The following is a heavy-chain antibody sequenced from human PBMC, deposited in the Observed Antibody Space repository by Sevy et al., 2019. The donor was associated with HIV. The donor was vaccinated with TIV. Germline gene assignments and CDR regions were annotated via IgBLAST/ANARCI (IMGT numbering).Heavy chain of an antibody. D-gene: IGHD3-3*01. CDR1: GFTFSDYT. J-gene: IGHJ6*02. CDR3: ARDKTILEGRYGMDV. Sequence: GGSLRLSCAASGFTFSDYTMNWVRQAPGKGLEWVSFISSGSGFIYYADSVKGRFTISRDNAKNSLFLQMNSLRADDTAVYFCARDKTILEGRYGMDVWGQGTTVTVSS. V-gene: IGHV3-21*01. CDR2: ISSGSGFI.